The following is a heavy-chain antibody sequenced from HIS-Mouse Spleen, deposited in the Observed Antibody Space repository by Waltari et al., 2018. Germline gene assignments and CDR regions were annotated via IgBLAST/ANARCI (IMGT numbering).Heavy chain of an antibody. CDR2: INHSVST. V-gene: IGHV4-34*01. D-gene: IGHD1-26*01. CDR3: ARAKWELRFFDY. J-gene: IGHJ4*02. CDR1: GGYFSGYY. Sequence: QVQLQQWGAGLLKPSETLSLTCAVYGGYFSGYYWRCIRQPPGKGLGLIGEINHSVSTNYNPSLKSRVTISVDTSKNQFSLKLSSVTAADTAVYYCARAKWELRFFDYWGQGTLVTVSS.